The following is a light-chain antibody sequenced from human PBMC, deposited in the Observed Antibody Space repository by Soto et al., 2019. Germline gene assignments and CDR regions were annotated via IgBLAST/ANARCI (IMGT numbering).Light chain of an antibody. V-gene: IGKV3-15*01. J-gene: IGKJ5*01. Sequence: ELVMTQSPATLSVSPGERATLSCRASQSVSSKLAWYQQRPGQGPRLLIYDASTRAAGIPARFSGSGSGTEFTLTITSLQSEDFAVYYCQQYNNWPPITFGQGTRLEIK. CDR2: DAS. CDR3: QQYNNWPPIT. CDR1: QSVSSK.